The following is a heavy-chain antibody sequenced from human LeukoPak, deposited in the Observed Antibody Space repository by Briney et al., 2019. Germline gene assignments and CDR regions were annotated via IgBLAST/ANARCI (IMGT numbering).Heavy chain of an antibody. CDR2: IIPIYGTP. CDR3: ARVGVGAVQYYFDS. CDR1: GGIFSSYA. Sequence: SVKVSCKASGGIFSSYAFSWVRQAPGQGLEWMGGIIPIYGTPNYSQKFRGRVTITADESASTTYMKLSSLRSADTAVYYCARVGVGAVQYYFDSCGQGTLVTVSS. J-gene: IGHJ4*02. V-gene: IGHV1-69*13. D-gene: IGHD1-26*01.